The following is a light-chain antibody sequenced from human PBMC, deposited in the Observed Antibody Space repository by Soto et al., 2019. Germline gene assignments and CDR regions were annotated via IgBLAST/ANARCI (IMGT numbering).Light chain of an antibody. CDR3: QQYGSSLPYT. J-gene: IGKJ2*01. V-gene: IGKV3D-20*01. Sequence: EIVLTQSPAPLSLSPGERATLSCGASQSVSSSYLAWYQQKPGLAPRLLIYDASSRATGSPDRFSGSESGTDFTLTISRLEPQDFAVYYCQQYGSSLPYTFGQGTKLEIK. CDR2: DAS. CDR1: QSVSSSY.